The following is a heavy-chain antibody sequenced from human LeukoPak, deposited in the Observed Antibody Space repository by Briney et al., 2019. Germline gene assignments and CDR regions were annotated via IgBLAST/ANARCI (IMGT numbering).Heavy chain of an antibody. V-gene: IGHV3-11*01. Sequence: PGGSLRLSCAASGFTFSDYYMSWIRQAPGKGLEWVSYISSSGSTIYYADSVKGRFAISRDNAKNSLYLQMNSLRAEDTAVYYCARDYYYDSSGYEWWLDAFDIWGQGTMVTVSS. CDR2: ISSSGSTI. CDR3: ARDYYYDSSGYEWWLDAFDI. D-gene: IGHD3-22*01. J-gene: IGHJ3*02. CDR1: GFTFSDYY.